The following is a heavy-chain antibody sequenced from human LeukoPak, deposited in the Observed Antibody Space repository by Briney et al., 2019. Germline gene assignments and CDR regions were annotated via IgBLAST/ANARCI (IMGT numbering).Heavy chain of an antibody. CDR3: ARVRCSGGSCYLDYYYGMDV. CDR1: GGSFSGYY. CDR2: INHSGST. J-gene: IGHJ6*02. D-gene: IGHD2-15*01. V-gene: IGHV4-34*01. Sequence: PSETLSLTCAVYGGSFSGYYWSWIRQPPGKGLEWIGEINHSGSTNFNPSLKSRVTISVDTSKNQFSLKLSSVTAADTAVYYCARVRCSGGSCYLDYYYGMDVWGQGTTVTVSS.